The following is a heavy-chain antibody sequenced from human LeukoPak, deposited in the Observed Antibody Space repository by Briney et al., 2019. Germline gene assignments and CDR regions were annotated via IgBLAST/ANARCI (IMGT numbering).Heavy chain of an antibody. CDR3: ARGMVRGVIDLARVYYYYYYMDV. D-gene: IGHD3-10*01. V-gene: IGHV1-69*06. J-gene: IGHJ6*03. CDR1: GGTFSSYA. Sequence: SVKVSCKASGGTFSSYAISWVRQAPGQGLGWMGGIIPIFGAANYAQKFQGRVTITADKSTSTAYMELSSLRSEDTAVYYCARGMVRGVIDLARVYYYYYYMDVWGKGTTVTVSS. CDR2: IIPIFGAA.